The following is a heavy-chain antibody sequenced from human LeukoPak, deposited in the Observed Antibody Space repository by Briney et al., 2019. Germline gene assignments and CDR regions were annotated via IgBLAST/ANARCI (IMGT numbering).Heavy chain of an antibody. V-gene: IGHV1-2*06. D-gene: IGHD3-22*01. J-gene: IGHJ4*02. Sequence: ASVKVSCKASGYTFTGYYMHWVRQAPGQGLEWMGRINPNSGGTNYAQKFQGRVTMTRDTSISTAYMELSRLRSDDTAVYYCARVVYDSRNFDYWGQGTLVTVSS. CDR1: GYTFTGYY. CDR3: ARVVYDSRNFDY. CDR2: INPNSGGT.